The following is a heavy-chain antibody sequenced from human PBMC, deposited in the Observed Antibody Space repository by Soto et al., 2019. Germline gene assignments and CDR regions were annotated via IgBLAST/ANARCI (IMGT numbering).Heavy chain of an antibody. V-gene: IGHV3-64*02. Sequence: EVQLVESGEGLVQPGGSLRLSCAASGFTFSSYAMHWVRQAPGEGLEYVSAISSNGGSTYYADSVKGRFTISRDNSKNTLYLQMGSLRAEDMAVYYCARSYYGLDYWGQGTLVTVSS. CDR2: ISSNGGST. D-gene: IGHD3-3*01. J-gene: IGHJ4*02. CDR3: ARSYYGLDY. CDR1: GFTFSSYA.